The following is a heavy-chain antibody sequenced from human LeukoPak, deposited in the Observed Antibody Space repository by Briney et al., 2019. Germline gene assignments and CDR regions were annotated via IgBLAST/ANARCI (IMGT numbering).Heavy chain of an antibody. Sequence: QPGGSLRLSCAASGFTFSSHSMNWVRQAPGKGLEWLSYISTSSGTIYYADSVKGRFTISRDNAKNSLYLQMNSLRDEDTAVYYCARDLYIVATSGDYWGQGTLVTVSS. CDR3: ARDLYIVATSGDY. CDR2: ISTSSGTI. V-gene: IGHV3-48*02. D-gene: IGHD5-12*01. J-gene: IGHJ4*02. CDR1: GFTFSSHS.